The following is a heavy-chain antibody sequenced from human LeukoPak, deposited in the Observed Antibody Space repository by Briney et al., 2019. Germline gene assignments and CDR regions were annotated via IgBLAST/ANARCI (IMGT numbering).Heavy chain of an antibody. V-gene: IGHV1-69*04. D-gene: IGHD2-21*02. Sequence: SVKLSCKASGGTFSSYAISWVRQAPGQGLECMRRIIPIFGIANYAQKFQGRVTITADKSTSTAYMELSSLRSEDTAVYYCAVVTSLGGFDYWGQGTLVTVSS. CDR1: GGTFSSYA. J-gene: IGHJ4*02. CDR3: AVVTSLGGFDY. CDR2: IIPIFGIA.